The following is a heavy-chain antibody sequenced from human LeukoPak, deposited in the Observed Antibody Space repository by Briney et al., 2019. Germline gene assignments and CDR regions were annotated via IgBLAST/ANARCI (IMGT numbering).Heavy chain of an antibody. V-gene: IGHV3-21*01. D-gene: IGHD6-13*01. J-gene: IGHJ4*02. CDR1: GFTFSSYT. Sequence: GSLRLSCAASGFTFSSYTMSWVRQAPGEGLEWMSSIIIIISYIYYADSVKGRFSIPRANAKTSLYWQRKSMRAEETAVYYCARDSGSSSWEFDYWGQGTLVTVSS. CDR2: IIIIISYI. CDR3: ARDSGSSSWEFDY.